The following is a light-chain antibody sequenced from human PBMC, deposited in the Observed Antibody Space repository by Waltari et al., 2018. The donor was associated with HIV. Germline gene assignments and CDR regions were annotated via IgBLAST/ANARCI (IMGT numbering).Light chain of an antibody. Sequence: SSELTQPLSVSVSPGQTAKLPCSGDALPMQSSYWYQQKPSQAPVLVIYKDSERPSGIPERFSGSSSGATVTLTVSGVQAEDEADYYCQSAHRNAKVFGGGTKLTVL. V-gene: IGLV3-25*03. CDR1: ALPMQS. J-gene: IGLJ3*02. CDR2: KDS. CDR3: QSAHRNAKV.